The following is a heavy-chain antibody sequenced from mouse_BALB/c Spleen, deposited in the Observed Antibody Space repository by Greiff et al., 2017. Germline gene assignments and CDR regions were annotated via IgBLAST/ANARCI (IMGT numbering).Heavy chain of an antibody. CDR3: ARSDYDGYYAMDY. J-gene: IGHJ4*01. CDR1: GYAFSSYW. V-gene: IGHV1-80*01. Sequence: QVQLQQSGAELVRPGSSVKISCKASGYAFSSYWMNWVKQRPGQGLEWIGQIYPGDGDTNYNGKFKGKATLTADKSSSTAYMQLSSLTSEDSAAYFCARSDYDGYYAMDYWGQGTSVTVSS. D-gene: IGHD2-4*01. CDR2: IYPGDGDT.